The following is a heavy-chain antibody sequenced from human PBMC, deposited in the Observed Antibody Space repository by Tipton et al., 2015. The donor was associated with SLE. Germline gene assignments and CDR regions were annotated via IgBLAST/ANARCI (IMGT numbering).Heavy chain of an antibody. D-gene: IGHD6-19*01. CDR3: ARAAPSSSGWYDY. Sequence: SLRLSCAASGFTFSDYSIHWVRQVPGKGLEWLAVISYDGSNTHYVDSVEGRFTISRDNSKKTVFLQMNTVRAEDTAVYYCARAAPSSSGWYDYWGQGTLVTVSS. CDR1: GFTFSDYS. J-gene: IGHJ4*02. V-gene: IGHV3-30-3*01. CDR2: ISYDGSNT.